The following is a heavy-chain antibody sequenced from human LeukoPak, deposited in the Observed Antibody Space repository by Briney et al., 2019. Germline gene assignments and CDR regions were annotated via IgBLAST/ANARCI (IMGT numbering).Heavy chain of an antibody. CDR2: INPDGSEK. J-gene: IGHJ4*02. CDR3: ARHGDFCFDN. Sequence: GGFLRLSCAASGFTFSTYWMHWVRQAPGKGLEYVAYINPDGSEKNCVDSVKGRFSISRDNAQNTLFLQMNSLRAEDTALYYCARHGDFCFDNWGQGTPVTVS. CDR1: GFTFSTYW. V-gene: IGHV3-7*03. D-gene: IGHD4-17*01.